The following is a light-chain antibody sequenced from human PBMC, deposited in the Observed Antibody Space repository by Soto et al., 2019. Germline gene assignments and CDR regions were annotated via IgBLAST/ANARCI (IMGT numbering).Light chain of an antibody. CDR1: SSDVGGYNY. CDR2: EVS. V-gene: IGLV2-14*01. J-gene: IGLJ1*01. Sequence: QSALTQPAFVSGSPGQSITISCTGTSSDVGGYNYVSWYQHPPGKAHKLMISEVSNRPSGVSNRFSGSKSGNTASLTISGLQAEDEADYYCSSYTSTSTRVFGTGTKLTVL. CDR3: SSYTSTSTRV.